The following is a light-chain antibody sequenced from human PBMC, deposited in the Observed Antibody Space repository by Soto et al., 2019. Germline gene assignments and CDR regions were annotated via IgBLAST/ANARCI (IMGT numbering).Light chain of an antibody. V-gene: IGKV3D-20*02. CDR1: QSISSNY. J-gene: IGKJ1*01. CDR2: DAS. CDR3: QQRSNWPRT. Sequence: EIVLTQSPGTLSLSPGERATLSFRASQSISSNYVAWYQQKPGQAPRLLIYDASTRATGIPARFSGSGSGTDFTLTISSLEPEDFAIYYCQQRSNWPRTFGQGTKVDIK.